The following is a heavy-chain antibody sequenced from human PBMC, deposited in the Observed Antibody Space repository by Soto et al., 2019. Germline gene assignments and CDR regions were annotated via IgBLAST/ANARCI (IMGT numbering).Heavy chain of an antibody. Sequence: GGSRRLSCAASGFTFSSYWMHWVRQAPGKGLVWVSRINSDGSSTSYADSVKGRFTISRDNAKNTLYLQMNSLRAEDTAVYYCAREGRGYSGYDPGDYFDYWGQGTLVTVSS. D-gene: IGHD5-12*01. CDR2: INSDGSST. CDR1: GFTFSSYW. J-gene: IGHJ4*02. V-gene: IGHV3-74*01. CDR3: AREGRGYSGYDPGDYFDY.